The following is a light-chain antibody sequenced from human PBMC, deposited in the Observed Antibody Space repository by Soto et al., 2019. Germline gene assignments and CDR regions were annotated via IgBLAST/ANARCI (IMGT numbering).Light chain of an antibody. CDR2: DAS. V-gene: IGKV1-33*01. CDR1: QDIKNY. CDR3: QQYDHLPPLS. Sequence: DSQMTQSPSSLSASVGDRVTITCQASQDIKNYLNWYQQKPGKAPNLLIFDASNLKTGFPSRFSGGGSGTHFTFTISSLQPEDVATYYCQQYDHLPPLSFGGGTKVE. J-gene: IGKJ4*01.